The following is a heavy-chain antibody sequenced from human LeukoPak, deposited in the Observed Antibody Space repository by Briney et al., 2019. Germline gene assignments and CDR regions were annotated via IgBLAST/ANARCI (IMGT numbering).Heavy chain of an antibody. CDR1: GFTFSSYS. V-gene: IGHV3-21*04. CDR2: ISSSSSYI. J-gene: IGHJ4*02. Sequence: PGGSLRLSCAASGFTFSSYSMNWVRQAPGKGLEWVSSISSSSSYIYYADSVKGRFTISRDNAKNSLYLQMNSLRAEDTALYYCAKGGSQSSSDFDYWGQGTLVTVSS. D-gene: IGHD6-13*01. CDR3: AKGGSQSSSDFDY.